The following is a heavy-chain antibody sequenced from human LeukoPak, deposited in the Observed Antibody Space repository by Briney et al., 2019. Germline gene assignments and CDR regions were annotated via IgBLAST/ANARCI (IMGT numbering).Heavy chain of an antibody. CDR2: IYSNGCN. CDR3: ARRAVAENYFDY. V-gene: IGHV4-4*09. J-gene: IGHJ4*02. D-gene: IGHD6-19*01. CDR1: VGSLSGYY. Sequence: SETLSVTCTVSVGSLSGYYWSWMRQPPGKGLEWIGYIYSNGCNTYNSPLHSRVTISVDTSKHQFSLILSSVTAADTAVYYCARRAVAENYFDYWGQGTLVTVPS.